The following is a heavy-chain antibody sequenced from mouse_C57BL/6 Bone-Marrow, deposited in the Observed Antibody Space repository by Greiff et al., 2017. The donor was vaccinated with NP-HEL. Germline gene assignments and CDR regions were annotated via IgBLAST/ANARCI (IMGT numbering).Heavy chain of an antibody. CDR2: INPYNGGT. V-gene: IGHV1-19*01. D-gene: IGHD4-1*02. Sequence: EVQLQQSGPVLVKPGASVKMSCKASGYTFTDYYMNWVKQSHGKSLEWIGVINPYNGGTSYNQKFKGKATLTVDKSSSTAYMELNSLTSEDSAVYYCARTQLGEGFAYWGQGTLVTVSA. CDR3: ARTQLGEGFAY. J-gene: IGHJ3*01. CDR1: GYTFTDYY.